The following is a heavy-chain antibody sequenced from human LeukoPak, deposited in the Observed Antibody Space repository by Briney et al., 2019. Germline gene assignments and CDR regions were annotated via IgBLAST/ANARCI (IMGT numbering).Heavy chain of an antibody. CDR3: ARDLINYYYGSGSYGDNWFDP. Sequence: ASVKVSCKASGYTFTSYAMHWVRQAPGQRLEWMGWINAGNGNTKYSQKFQGRVTITRDTSASTAYMELSSLRSEDTAVYYCARDLINYYYGSGSYGDNWFDPWGQGTLVTVSS. V-gene: IGHV1-3*01. J-gene: IGHJ5*02. CDR1: GYTFTSYA. CDR2: INAGNGNT. D-gene: IGHD3-10*01.